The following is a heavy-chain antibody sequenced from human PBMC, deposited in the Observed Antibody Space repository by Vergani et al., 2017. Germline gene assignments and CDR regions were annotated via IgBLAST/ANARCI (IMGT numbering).Heavy chain of an antibody. D-gene: IGHD3-10*01. V-gene: IGHV4-39*01. Sequence: QLLLQESGPGVVKPSETLSLICNVSGGSVSGSRYYWGWVRQSPGKGLEWIGTMYYSGSTYHNPSLKSRVSMSVDTSKNQFSLNVSSVTAADTAVYFCEAGTYYNPWYWGQGILVTVSS. CDR1: GGSVSGSRYY. CDR2: MYYSGST. J-gene: IGHJ4*02. CDR3: EAGTYYNPWY.